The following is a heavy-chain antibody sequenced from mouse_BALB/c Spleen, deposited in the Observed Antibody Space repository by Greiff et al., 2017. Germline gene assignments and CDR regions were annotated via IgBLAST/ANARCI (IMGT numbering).Heavy chain of an antibody. CDR2: IRNKANGYTT. V-gene: IGHV7-3*02. J-gene: IGHJ2*01. CDR1: GFTFTDYY. Sequence: EVQLQESGGGLVQPGGSLRLSCATSGFTFTDYYMSWVRQPPGKALEWLGFIRNKANGYTTEYSASVKGRFTISRDNSQSILYLQMNTLRAEDSATYYCARTQLGRVFDYWGQGTTLTVSS. CDR3: ARTQLGRVFDY. D-gene: IGHD4-1*02.